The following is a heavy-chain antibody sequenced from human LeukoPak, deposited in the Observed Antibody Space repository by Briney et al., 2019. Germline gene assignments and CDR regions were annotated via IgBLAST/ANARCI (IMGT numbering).Heavy chain of an antibody. J-gene: IGHJ4*02. V-gene: IGHV4-59*01. CDR3: AGWRSSGYYYGPYYFDY. D-gene: IGHD3-22*01. CDR2: IYYSGST. CDR1: GGSISSYY. Sequence: KPSETLSLTCTVSGGSISSYYWSWIRQPPGKGLEWIGYIYYSGSTNYNPSLKSRVTISVDTSKNQFSLKLSSVTAADTAVYYCAGWRSSGYYYGPYYFDYWGQGTLVTVSS.